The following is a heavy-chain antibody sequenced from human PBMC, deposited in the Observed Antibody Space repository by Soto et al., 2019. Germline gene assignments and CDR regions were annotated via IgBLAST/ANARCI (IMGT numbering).Heavy chain of an antibody. CDR1: GGSISSGGYY. CDR2: IYYSGST. V-gene: IGHV4-31*03. CDR3: ARDLDSSGYLDY. D-gene: IGHD3-22*01. Sequence: PSETLSLTCTVSGGSISSGGYYWSWIRQHPGKGLEWIGYIYYSGSTYYNPSLKSRVTISVDTSKNQFSLKLSSVTAADTAVYYCARDLDSSGYLDYWGQGTLVTVSS. J-gene: IGHJ4*02.